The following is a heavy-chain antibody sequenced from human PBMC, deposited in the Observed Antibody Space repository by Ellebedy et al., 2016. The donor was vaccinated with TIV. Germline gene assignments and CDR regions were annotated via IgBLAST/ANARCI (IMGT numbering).Heavy chain of an antibody. CDR2: INSGGST. V-gene: IGHV3-53*01. Sequence: GESLKISCAASGFTVSSNYMSWVRQAPGKGLEWVSVINSGGSTYYADSVEGRFIISRDNSKKTLYLQMNSLRAEDTAVYYCAKGRGGGSDTSAPRYYFDYWGLGTLVTVSS. CDR3: AKGRGGGSDTSAPRYYFDY. D-gene: IGHD3-22*01. J-gene: IGHJ4*02. CDR1: GFTVSSNY.